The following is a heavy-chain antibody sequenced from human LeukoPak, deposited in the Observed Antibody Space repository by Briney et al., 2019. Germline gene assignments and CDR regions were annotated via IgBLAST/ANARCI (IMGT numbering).Heavy chain of an antibody. J-gene: IGHJ4*02. CDR3: VRGYSGYPYYLDY. D-gene: IGHD5-12*01. CDR2: ISYSGST. Sequence: KSSETLSLTSTVSGGSISGYYWTWIRQPPGKGLEWIGYISYSGSTSSHPSLKSRVTISLDTSKNQFSLKLTSVAAADTAVYYCVRGYSGYPYYLDYWGQGTLVTVSS. CDR1: GGSISGYY. V-gene: IGHV4-59*08.